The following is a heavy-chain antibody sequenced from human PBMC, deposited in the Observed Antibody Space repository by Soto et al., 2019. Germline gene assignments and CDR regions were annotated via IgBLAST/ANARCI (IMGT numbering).Heavy chain of an antibody. CDR2: INHSGST. J-gene: IGHJ6*02. CDR1: GGSFSGYY. V-gene: IGHV4-34*01. D-gene: IGHD6-13*01. Sequence: QVQLQQWGAGLLKPSETLSLTCAVYGGSFSGYYWSWIRQPPGKGLEWIGEINHSGSTNYNPSLKSRVTISVATSKNQFSLKLSSVTAADTAVYYCARSATTWYSSSWSSYGMDVWGQGTTVTVSS. CDR3: ARSATTWYSSSWSSYGMDV.